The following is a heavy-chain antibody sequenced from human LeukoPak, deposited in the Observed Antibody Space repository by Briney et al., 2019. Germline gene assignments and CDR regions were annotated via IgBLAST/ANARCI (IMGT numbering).Heavy chain of an antibody. CDR2: INPYSCDT. D-gene: IGHD3-3*01. CDR1: GYTFTYYY. V-gene: IGHV1-2*02. CDR3: ARDPYYDVWSGYYRPNWFDP. J-gene: IGHJ5*02. Sequence: ASVTVSFKSSGYTFTYYYMHWVRQAPGQGLEGMGWINPYSCDTESSQKFQGRVTMTRDTSISTAYMELSRLRCDDTAVYYCARDPYYDVWSGYYRPNWFDPWGQGTLVTVS.